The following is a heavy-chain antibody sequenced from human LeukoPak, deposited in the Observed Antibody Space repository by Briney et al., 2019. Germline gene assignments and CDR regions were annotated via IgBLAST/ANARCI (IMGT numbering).Heavy chain of an antibody. J-gene: IGHJ4*02. Sequence: SETLSLTCTVSGYSISSGYYWGWIRQPPGKGLEWIGSIYHSGNTYYNPSLKSRVTISVDTSKNQFSLKLSSVTAADTAVYYCARPGLSRIAVAGSRDYWGQGTLVTVSS. CDR3: ARPGLSRIAVAGSRDY. CDR2: IYHSGNT. D-gene: IGHD6-19*01. V-gene: IGHV4-38-2*02. CDR1: GYSISSGYY.